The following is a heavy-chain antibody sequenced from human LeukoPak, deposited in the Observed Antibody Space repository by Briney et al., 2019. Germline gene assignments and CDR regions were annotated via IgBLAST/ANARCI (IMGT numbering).Heavy chain of an antibody. CDR1: GGSFSGYY. V-gene: IGHV4-34*01. J-gene: IGHJ6*02. D-gene: IGHD6-13*01. CDR3: ARDPIAARGDYGMDV. Sequence: MASETLSLTCAVYGGSFSGYYWSWIRQPPGKGLEWIGEINHSGSTNYNPSLKSRVTISVDTSKNQFSLKLSSVTAADTAVYYCARDPIAARGDYGMDVWGQGTTVTVSS. CDR2: INHSGST.